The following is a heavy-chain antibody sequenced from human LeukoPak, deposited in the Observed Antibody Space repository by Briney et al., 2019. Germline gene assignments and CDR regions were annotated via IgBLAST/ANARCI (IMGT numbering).Heavy chain of an antibody. D-gene: IGHD3-9*01. CDR2: IHYSGST. V-gene: IGHV4-39*01. CDR3: GSGKIFQYFDWHNNWFDP. Sequence: SETLSLTCTVSGGSISSSSYYWGWIRQPPGKGLEWIGSIHYSGSTDYNPTLQSRVTISVDTSKNQFSLTLSSVTAADTAVYYCGSGKIFQYFDWHNNWFDPWGQGTLVTVSS. CDR1: GGSISSSSYY. J-gene: IGHJ5*02.